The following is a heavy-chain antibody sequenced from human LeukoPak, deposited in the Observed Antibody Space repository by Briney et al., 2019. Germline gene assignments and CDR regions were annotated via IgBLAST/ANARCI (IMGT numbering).Heavy chain of an antibody. J-gene: IGHJ5*02. Sequence: ASVKVSCKASGYTLTSYGISWVRLAPGQGLEWMGWISGYNGNTNYAQKLQGRVTMTTDTSTSTAYMELRSLRSDDTAVYYCARVDLAWSDTSGYYRDWFDPWGQGTLVTVSS. V-gene: IGHV1-18*01. CDR3: ARVDLAWSDTSGYYRDWFDP. CDR1: GYTLTSYG. CDR2: ISGYNGNT. D-gene: IGHD3-22*01.